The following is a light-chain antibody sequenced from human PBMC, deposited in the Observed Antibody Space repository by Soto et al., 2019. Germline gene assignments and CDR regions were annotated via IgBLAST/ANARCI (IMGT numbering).Light chain of an antibody. V-gene: IGLV2-11*01. Sequence: QSVLTQPRSVSGSPRQSVTISCTGTTSDVGGYNFVSWYQQHPGKAPKLMIYDVNKRPSGVPDRFSGSKSGNTASLTISGLQAEDEADYYCCSNAGIYTYVFGTGTKLTVL. CDR2: DVN. J-gene: IGLJ1*01. CDR3: CSNAGIYTYV. CDR1: TSDVGGYNF.